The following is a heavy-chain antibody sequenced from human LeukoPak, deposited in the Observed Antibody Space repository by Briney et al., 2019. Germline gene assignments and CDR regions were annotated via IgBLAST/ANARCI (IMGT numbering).Heavy chain of an antibody. CDR3: ARLTYYDFWSGYYVYYYGMDV. V-gene: IGHV1-18*01. D-gene: IGHD3-3*01. CDR1: GYTFTSYG. Sequence: GPVKVPCKASGYTFTSYGISWVRQAPGQGLEWMGWISAYNGNTNYAQKLQGRVTMTTDPSTSTAYMELRSLRSDDTAVYYCARLTYYDFWSGYYVYYYGMDVWGQGTTVTVSS. CDR2: ISAYNGNT. J-gene: IGHJ6*02.